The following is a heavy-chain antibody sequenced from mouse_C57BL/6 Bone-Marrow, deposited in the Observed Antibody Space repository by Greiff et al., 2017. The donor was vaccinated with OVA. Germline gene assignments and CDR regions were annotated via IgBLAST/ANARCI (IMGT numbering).Heavy chain of an antibody. CDR2: INPGSGGT. J-gene: IGHJ4*01. V-gene: IGHV1-54*01. CDR3: ASSYDYDAMDY. CDR1: GYAFTNYL. Sequence: VQLQESGAELVRPGTSVKVSCKASGYAFTNYLIEWVKQRPGQGLEWIGVINPGSGGTNYNEKFKGKATLTADKSSSTAYMQLSSLTSEDSAVYFCASSYDYDAMDYWGQGTSVTVSS.